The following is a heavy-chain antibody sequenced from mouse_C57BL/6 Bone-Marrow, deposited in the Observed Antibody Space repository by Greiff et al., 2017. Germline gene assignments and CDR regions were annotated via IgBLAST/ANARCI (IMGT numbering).Heavy chain of an antibody. Sequence: VKLMESGAELVKPGASVKISCKASGYAFSSYWMNWVKQRPGKGLEWIGQIYPGDGDTNYNGKFKGKATLTADKSSSTAYMQLSSLTSEDSAVYFCARERGLRRSPFAYWGQGTLVTVSA. CDR2: IYPGDGDT. V-gene: IGHV1-80*01. CDR1: GYAFSSYW. D-gene: IGHD2-4*01. CDR3: ARERGLRRSPFAY. J-gene: IGHJ3*01.